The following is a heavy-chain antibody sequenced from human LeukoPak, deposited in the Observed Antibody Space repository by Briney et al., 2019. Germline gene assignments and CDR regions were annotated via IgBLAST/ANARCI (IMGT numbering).Heavy chain of an antibody. CDR1: GGSISSSSYY. CDR3: ARHLGSGSYYPTLDY. CDR2: IYYSGST. J-gene: IGHJ4*02. D-gene: IGHD3-10*01. Sequence: SETLSINCTVSGGSISSSSYYWGWIRQPPGKGLEWIGRIYYSGSTYYNPSLKSRVTISVDTSKNQFSLKLSSVTAADTAVYYCARHLGSGSYYPTLDYWGQGTLVTVSS. V-gene: IGHV4-39*01.